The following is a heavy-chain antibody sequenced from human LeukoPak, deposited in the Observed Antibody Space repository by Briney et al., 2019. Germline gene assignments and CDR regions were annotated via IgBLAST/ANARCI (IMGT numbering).Heavy chain of an antibody. J-gene: IGHJ4*02. CDR2: ICYSRST. V-gene: IGHV4-39*01. Sequence: SETLTLTCTVSGCSISSSSNYWGRIPQPPGQELEWIGNICYSRSTYSNPSLRSRVTISVDTSKNQFSRKLNSVTAADTAVYYCARQGGSYYTPFDSWGQGALVTVSS. CDR3: ARQGGSYYTPFDS. D-gene: IGHD1-26*01. CDR1: GCSISSSSNY.